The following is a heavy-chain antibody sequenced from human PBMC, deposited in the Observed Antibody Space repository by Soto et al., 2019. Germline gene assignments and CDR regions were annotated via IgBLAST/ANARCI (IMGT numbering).Heavy chain of an antibody. CDR3: TRPDLYFALGNWSS. CDR2: IYPGDSDT. Sequence: PGESLKISCKGSGYSFTSYWIGWVRQMPGKGLEWISVIYPGDSDTRYSPSFQGQVTISADKSINTVYLQWSSLRASDTAIYYCTRPDLYFALGNWSSWGQGTLVSVSS. D-gene: IGHD3-16*01. J-gene: IGHJ5*02. V-gene: IGHV5-51*01. CDR1: GYSFTSYW.